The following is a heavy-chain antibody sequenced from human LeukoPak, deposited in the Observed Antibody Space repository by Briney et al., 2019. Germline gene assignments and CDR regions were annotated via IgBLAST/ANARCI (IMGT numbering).Heavy chain of an antibody. V-gene: IGHV3-30*04. CDR2: ISYDGTNK. D-gene: IGHD6-6*01. CDR1: GFTFSSYA. CDR3: AKTGEQLGFDY. J-gene: IGHJ4*02. Sequence: GGSLRLSCAASGFTFSSYAMHWVRQAPGKGLECVTIISYDGTNKYYADSVKGRFTISRDNSKNTLYLQMNSLRAEDTAVYYCAKTGEQLGFDYWGQGTLVTVSS.